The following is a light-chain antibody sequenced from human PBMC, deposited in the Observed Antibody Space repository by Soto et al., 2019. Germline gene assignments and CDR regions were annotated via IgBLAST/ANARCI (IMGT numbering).Light chain of an antibody. Sequence: VMTQSPTTLSVSPGERATLSCRASHSVSNNFAWYLQKPGQAPRLLIYGASTRATAAPARFTASGSGTEFTLSISSLQSDDFGVYYCQQYDTWPRTFGQGTKVDI. J-gene: IGKJ1*01. CDR3: QQYDTWPRT. V-gene: IGKV3-15*01. CDR1: HSVSNN. CDR2: GAS.